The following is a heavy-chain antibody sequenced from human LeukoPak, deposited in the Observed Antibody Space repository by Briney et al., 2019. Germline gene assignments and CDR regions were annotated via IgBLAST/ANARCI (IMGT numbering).Heavy chain of an antibody. CDR1: GGSISSSSYY. J-gene: IGHJ5*02. CDR3: ARHRYYYDSSGYYYQP. Sequence: NPSETLSLTCTVSGGSISSSSYYWGWIRRPPGKGLEWIGSIYYSGSTYYNPSLKSRVTISVDTSKNQFSLKLSSVTAADTAVYYCARHRYYYDSSGYYYQPWGQGTLVTVSS. V-gene: IGHV4-39*01. CDR2: IYYSGST. D-gene: IGHD3-22*01.